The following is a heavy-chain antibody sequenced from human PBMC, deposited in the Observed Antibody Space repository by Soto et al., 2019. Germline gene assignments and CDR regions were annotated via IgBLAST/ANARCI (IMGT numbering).Heavy chain of an antibody. J-gene: IGHJ4*02. D-gene: IGHD6-6*01. CDR1: GFTFSSYA. Sequence: GGSLRLSCAASGFTFSSYAMTWVRQSPGKGLGWVSTISGSGGNTYYADSVKGRVTISRDNSKNTLYLQMNSLRAEDTAVYYCAKAPVAARPPYFDYWGQGTLVTVSS. CDR2: ISGSGGNT. CDR3: AKAPVAARPPYFDY. V-gene: IGHV3-23*01.